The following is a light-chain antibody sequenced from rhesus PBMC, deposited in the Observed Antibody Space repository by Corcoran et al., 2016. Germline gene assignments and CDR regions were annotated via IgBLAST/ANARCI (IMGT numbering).Light chain of an antibody. J-gene: IGKJ2*01. Sequence: DIQMTQSPSSLSASVGDTVTITCRASQSISSWLAWYQQKPGKAPTLLIYKASTLQSGVPSRFSGRGAGTDFTLTISSLQSEDFATYYCQQYSSSPYSFGQGTKVEIK. CDR2: KAS. V-gene: IGKV1-22*01. CDR1: QSISSW. CDR3: QQYSSSPYS.